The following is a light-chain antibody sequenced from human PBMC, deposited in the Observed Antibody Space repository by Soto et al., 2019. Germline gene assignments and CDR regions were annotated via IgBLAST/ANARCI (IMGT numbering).Light chain of an antibody. Sequence: DVRMTQSPSNLSASVGDRVTITCRASQSISGWLAWFQQKPGRAPKLLIYKASNLESGVPSRFSGSGSGTEFTVTINSLQPDEFATYYCQQYNSYWTFGQGTRVEI. J-gene: IGKJ1*01. V-gene: IGKV1-5*03. CDR2: KAS. CDR1: QSISGW. CDR3: QQYNSYWT.